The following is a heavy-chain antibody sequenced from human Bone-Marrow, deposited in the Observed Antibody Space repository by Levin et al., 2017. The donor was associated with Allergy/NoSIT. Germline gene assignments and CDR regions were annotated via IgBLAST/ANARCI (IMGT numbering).Heavy chain of an antibody. V-gene: IGHV4-34*01. J-gene: IGHJ4*02. Sequence: PSQTLSLTCAVYGGSFSGYYWSWIRQPPGKGLEWIGEINHSGSTNYNPSLKSRVTISVDTSKNQFSLKLSSVTAADTAVYYCAGTMIGKGAAVYWGQGTLVTVSS. D-gene: IGHD3-22*01. CDR1: GGSFSGYY. CDR3: AGTMIGKGAAVY. CDR2: INHSGST.